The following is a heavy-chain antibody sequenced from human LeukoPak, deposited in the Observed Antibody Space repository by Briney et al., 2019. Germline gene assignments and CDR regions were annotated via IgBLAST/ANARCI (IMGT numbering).Heavy chain of an antibody. CDR3: ARSIYQLLRFDF. Sequence: PSETLSLTCTVSGGSISSYYWSCIRQPPGKGLEWIGYISYSGSTNYNPSLKRRVTISADTSKNQFSLKLSSVTAADTAVYYCARSIYQLLRFDFWGQGTLVTVSS. J-gene: IGHJ4*02. D-gene: IGHD2-2*01. CDR1: GGSISSYY. V-gene: IGHV4-59*01. CDR2: ISYSGST.